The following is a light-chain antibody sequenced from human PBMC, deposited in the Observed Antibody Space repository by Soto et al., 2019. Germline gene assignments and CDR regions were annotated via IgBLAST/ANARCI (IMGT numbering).Light chain of an antibody. CDR2: GNS. Sequence: QSVLTQPHSVYGAPGQRVTISCTGSSSNIGAGYDVHWYQQLPGTAPKLPIYGNSNRPSGVPDRFSGSKSGTSASLAITGLQAVDEADYYCQSYDSSLSAVVFGGGTKLTVL. J-gene: IGLJ2*01. CDR3: QSYDSSLSAVV. CDR1: SSNIGAGYD. V-gene: IGLV1-40*01.